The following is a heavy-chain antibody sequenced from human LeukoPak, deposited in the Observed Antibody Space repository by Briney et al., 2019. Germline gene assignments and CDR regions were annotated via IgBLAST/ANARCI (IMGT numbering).Heavy chain of an antibody. J-gene: IGHJ3*02. Sequence: SETLSLTCTVSGGSISSYYWSWVRQPPGKGLEWIGFVYYTGSTNYSPSLKSRVTISVDTSKNQFSLKLSSVTAADTAVYYCANIAAAEEDAFDIWGQGTMVTVSS. CDR1: GGSISSYY. V-gene: IGHV4-59*08. CDR2: VYYTGST. CDR3: ANIAAAEEDAFDI. D-gene: IGHD6-13*01.